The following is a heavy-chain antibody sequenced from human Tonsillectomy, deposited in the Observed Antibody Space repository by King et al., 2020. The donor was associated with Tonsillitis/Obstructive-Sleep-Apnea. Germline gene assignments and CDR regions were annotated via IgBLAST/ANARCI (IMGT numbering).Heavy chain of an antibody. V-gene: IGHV3-15*07. D-gene: IGHD1-26*01. CDR2: IKSKTDGGTT. CDR1: GFTFSNAW. Sequence: VQLVESGGGLVKPGGSLRLSCAASGFTFSNAWMNWVRQAPGKGLEWVGRIKSKTDGGTTDYAAPVKGRFTISRDDSKNTLYLQMNSLKPEDPAVYYCTTDGKIVGAKGFGYWGQGTLVTVSS. J-gene: IGHJ4*02. CDR3: TTDGKIVGAKGFGY.